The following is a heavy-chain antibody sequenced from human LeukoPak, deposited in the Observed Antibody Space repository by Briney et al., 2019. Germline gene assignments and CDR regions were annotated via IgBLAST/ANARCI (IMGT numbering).Heavy chain of an antibody. J-gene: IGHJ6*03. CDR3: ARVIVEMATITNYYYYMDV. CDR1: GFTFSTYG. D-gene: IGHD5-24*01. V-gene: IGHV3-64*01. Sequence: PGGSLRLSCAASGFTFSTYGMHWVRQAPGKGLECVSAISSTGGSTYYANSGKGRFTISRDNSKNTLYLQMGSLRAEDMAVYYCARVIVEMATITNYYYYMDVWGKGTTVTVSS. CDR2: ISSTGGST.